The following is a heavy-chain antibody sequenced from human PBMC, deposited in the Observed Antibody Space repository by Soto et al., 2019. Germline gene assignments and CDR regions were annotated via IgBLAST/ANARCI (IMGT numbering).Heavy chain of an antibody. D-gene: IGHD3-16*01. CDR3: TTDRF. Sequence: VQVVESGGDLVKPGGSLRLSCVASGVTFTNACMNCVRQAPGKGLEWVGRIKSKTDGGTTDYAAPVTGRFTISREDSQNTLYLQMNSLKNADTAVYYCTTDRFWGQGTLVTVSS. CDR1: GVTFTNAC. J-gene: IGHJ4*02. CDR2: IKSKTDGGTT. V-gene: IGHV3-15*07.